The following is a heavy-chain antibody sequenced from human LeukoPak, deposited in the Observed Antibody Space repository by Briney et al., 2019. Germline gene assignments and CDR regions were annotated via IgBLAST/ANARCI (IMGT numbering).Heavy chain of an antibody. J-gene: IGHJ6*03. CDR1: GASISSYY. Sequence: PSETLSLTCTVSGASISSYYWSWVRQPPGKGLEWIGYIYYSGSTNYNPSLKSRVTISVDTSKNQFSLNLSSVTAADTAVYYCARGHKDYYYSYHMDVWGKGTTVTISS. D-gene: IGHD2-21*01. V-gene: IGHV4-59*01. CDR3: ARGHKDYYYSYHMDV. CDR2: IYYSGST.